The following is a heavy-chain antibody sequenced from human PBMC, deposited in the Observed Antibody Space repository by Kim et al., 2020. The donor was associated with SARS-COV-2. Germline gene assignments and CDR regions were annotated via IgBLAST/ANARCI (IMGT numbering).Heavy chain of an antibody. J-gene: IGHJ4*02. Sequence: GGSLRLSCAASGFTFSSYSMNWVRQAPGKGLEWVSSISSSSSYIYYADSVKGRFTISRDNAKNSLYLQMNSLRAEDTAVYYCAREEKRGDMISHYWGQGTLVTVSS. D-gene: IGHD3-22*01. CDR2: ISSSSSYI. V-gene: IGHV3-21*01. CDR1: GFTFSSYS. CDR3: AREEKRGDMISHY.